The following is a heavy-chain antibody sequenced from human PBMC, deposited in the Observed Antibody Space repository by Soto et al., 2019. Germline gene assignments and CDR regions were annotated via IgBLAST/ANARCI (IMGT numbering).Heavy chain of an antibody. CDR2: IWYDGSNK. CDR3: ARDSADYGDNRGDY. J-gene: IGHJ4*02. D-gene: IGHD4-17*01. V-gene: IGHV3-33*01. Sequence: QVQLVESGGGVVQPGRSLRLSCAASGFTFSSYGMHWVRQAPGKGLEWVAVIWYDGSNKYYADSVKGRFTISRDNSKNTLYLQMNSLRAEDTAMYYCARDSADYGDNRGDYWGQGTLVTVSS. CDR1: GFTFSSYG.